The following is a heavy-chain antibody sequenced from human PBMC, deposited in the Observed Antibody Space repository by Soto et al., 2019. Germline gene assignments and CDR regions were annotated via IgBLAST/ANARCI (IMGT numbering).Heavy chain of an antibody. Sequence: GGSLRLSCAASGFTFSSYSMNWVRQAPGKGLEWVSYISSSSSTIYYADSVKGRFTISRDNAKNSLYLQMNSLRDEDTAVYYCARSVHDYGDYEVWSWFDPWGQGTLVTVSS. CDR3: ARSVHDYGDYEVWSWFDP. CDR2: ISSSSSTI. J-gene: IGHJ5*02. D-gene: IGHD4-17*01. V-gene: IGHV3-48*02. CDR1: GFTFSSYS.